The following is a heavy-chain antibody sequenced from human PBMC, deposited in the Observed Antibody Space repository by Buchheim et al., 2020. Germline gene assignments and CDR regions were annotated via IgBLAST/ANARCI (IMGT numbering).Heavy chain of an antibody. Sequence: QVQLQQWGAGLLKPSETLSLTCAVYGGSFSGYYWSWIRQPPGKGLEWIGEINHSGRTNYNPSLKSRVTISVDTSKNQFSLKLSSVTAADTAVYYCARALRYFDWLLHWFDPWGQGTL. CDR3: ARALRYFDWLLHWFDP. CDR2: INHSGRT. CDR1: GGSFSGYY. V-gene: IGHV4-34*01. D-gene: IGHD3-9*01. J-gene: IGHJ5*02.